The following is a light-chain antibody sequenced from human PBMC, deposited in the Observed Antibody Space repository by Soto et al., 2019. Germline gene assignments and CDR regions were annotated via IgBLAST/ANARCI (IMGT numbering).Light chain of an antibody. V-gene: IGKV3-15*01. J-gene: IGKJ5*01. CDR3: QQYNNWPY. Sequence: EIVMTHSPATLSVSPGERATLSCRASQSVSSNLAWYQQKPGQAPRLLIYGASTRATGIPARFSGSGSGTEFTLTISSLQSEDFAVYYCQQYNNWPYFGQGTRLEIK. CDR2: GAS. CDR1: QSVSSN.